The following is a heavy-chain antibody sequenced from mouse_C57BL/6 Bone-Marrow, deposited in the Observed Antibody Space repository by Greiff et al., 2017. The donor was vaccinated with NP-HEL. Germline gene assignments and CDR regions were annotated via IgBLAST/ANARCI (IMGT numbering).Heavy chain of an antibody. CDR1: GYSITSGYD. CDR2: ISYSGST. V-gene: IGHV3-1*01. D-gene: IGHD1-1*01. Sequence: VQLKESGPGMVKPSQSLSLTCTVTGYSITSGYDWHWIRHFPGNKLEWMGYISYSGSTNYNPSLKSRISITHDTSKNHFFLKLNSVTTEDTATYYCARGATTVVDWYFDVWGTGTTVTVSS. J-gene: IGHJ1*03. CDR3: ARGATTVVDWYFDV.